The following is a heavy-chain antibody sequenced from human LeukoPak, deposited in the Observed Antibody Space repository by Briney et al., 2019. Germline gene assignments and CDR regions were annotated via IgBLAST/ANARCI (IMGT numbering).Heavy chain of an antibody. V-gene: IGHV4-39*01. CDR1: GGSISSGDYY. Sequence: SETLSLTCTVSGGSISSGDYYWGWIRQPPGKGLEWIASIYYSGSTYYNPSLKSRVTISVDTSKNQLSLKLSSLTAADTAVYYCARHEYSGSYYGLSWFDPWGQGTLVTVSS. CDR3: ARHEYSGSYYGLSWFDP. D-gene: IGHD1-26*01. J-gene: IGHJ5*02. CDR2: IYYSGST.